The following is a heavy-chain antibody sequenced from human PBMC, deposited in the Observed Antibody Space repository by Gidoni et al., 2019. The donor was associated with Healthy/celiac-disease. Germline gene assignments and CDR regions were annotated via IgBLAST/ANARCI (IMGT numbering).Heavy chain of an antibody. CDR2: INSDGSST. Sequence: EVQLVESGGGLVQPGGSLRLSCAASGFTFSRYWMHGVRQAPGKGLVWVSRINSDGSSTSDADSVKGRFTISRDNAKNTLYLQMNSLRAEDTAVYYCARQLWFGEFGVLDALDIWGQGTMVTVSS. CDR3: ARQLWFGEFGVLDALDI. V-gene: IGHV3-74*01. D-gene: IGHD3-10*01. J-gene: IGHJ3*02. CDR1: GFTFSRYW.